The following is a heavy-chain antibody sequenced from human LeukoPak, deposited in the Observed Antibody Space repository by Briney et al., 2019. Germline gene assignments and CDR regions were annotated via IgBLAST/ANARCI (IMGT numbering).Heavy chain of an antibody. D-gene: IGHD3-10*01. CDR3: ARKENVYYYFDY. CDR2: IYHSGTT. Sequence: SETLPLTCAVSGYSITSSSWWGWIRQPPGKGLEWIGYIYHSGTTYYNPSLQSRVTMSVDTSRNQFSLKLSSVTAVDTAVYYCARKENVYYYFDYWGQGTLVTVSS. V-gene: IGHV4-28*01. CDR1: GYSITSSSW. J-gene: IGHJ4*02.